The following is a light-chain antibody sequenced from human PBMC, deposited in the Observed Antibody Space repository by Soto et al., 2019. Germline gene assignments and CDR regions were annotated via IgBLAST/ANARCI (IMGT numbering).Light chain of an antibody. V-gene: IGKV1-5*03. Sequence: DIQMTQSPSTLSASVGDRVTITCRASQSISTWLAWYQQKPGKAPKLLIYKASSLEGGVPSRFSGSVSGTDFNITISSLQPDDFATYYCQQYNTYPLTFGGGTTVEIK. J-gene: IGKJ4*01. CDR3: QQYNTYPLT. CDR2: KAS. CDR1: QSISTW.